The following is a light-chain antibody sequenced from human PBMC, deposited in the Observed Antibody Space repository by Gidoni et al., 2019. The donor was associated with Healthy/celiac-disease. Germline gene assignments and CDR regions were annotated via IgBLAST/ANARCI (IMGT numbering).Light chain of an antibody. CDR1: KLGDKY. CDR2: QDS. Sequence: YELTQPPSVSVAPGQTASITCSGAKLGDKYACWYQQQPGQSPVLVIYQDSKRPSGIHERLSGSNSGNTATLTISGTQAMDEADYYCQSWDSSLVVFGGGTKLTVL. J-gene: IGLJ2*01. V-gene: IGLV3-1*01. CDR3: QSWDSSLVV.